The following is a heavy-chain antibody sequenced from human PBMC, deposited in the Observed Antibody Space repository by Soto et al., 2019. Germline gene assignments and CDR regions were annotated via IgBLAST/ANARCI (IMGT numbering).Heavy chain of an antibody. CDR1: GGSVSSSSYY. D-gene: IGHD5-18*01. CDR2: IYYSGST. CDR3: ARHRGWIQLWLFYYYYMDV. Sequence: EILFLTCTVSGGSVSSSSYYWVLIRQPPGKGLEWIGSIYYSGSTYYNPSLKSRVTISVDTSKNQFSLKLSSVTAADTAVYYCARHRGWIQLWLFYYYYMDVWGKGTTVTVSS. V-gene: IGHV4-39*01. J-gene: IGHJ6*03.